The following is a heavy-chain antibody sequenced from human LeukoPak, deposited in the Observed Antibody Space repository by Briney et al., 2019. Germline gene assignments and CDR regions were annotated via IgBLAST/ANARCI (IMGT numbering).Heavy chain of an antibody. D-gene: IGHD3-22*01. CDR1: GYTLTAYY. CDR3: ARARPRRGGYFWSDAFDI. Sequence: ASVKVSCKASGYTLTAYYMNWVRQAPGQGLEWMGWINPNSGDTNYSQKFQGRVTMTRDTSISTAYMELSRLRSDDTAVYYCARARPRRGGYFWSDAFDIWGQGTMVTVSS. V-gene: IGHV1-2*02. J-gene: IGHJ3*02. CDR2: INPNSGDT.